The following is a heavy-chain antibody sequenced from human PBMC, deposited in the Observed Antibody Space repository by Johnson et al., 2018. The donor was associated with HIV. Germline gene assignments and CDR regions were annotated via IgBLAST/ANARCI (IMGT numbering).Heavy chain of an antibody. CDR3: AKGDYFDTRAAFDI. J-gene: IGHJ3*02. Sequence: QVQLVESGGVVVQPGGSLRLSCAASGFTFSSYGMHWVRQAPGKGLEWVAVIWYDGRNKYYADSVKGRITISRDNSKNTLYLQMNSLRAEDTAVYYCAKGDYFDTRAAFDIWGQGTVVIVSS. D-gene: IGHD3-22*01. CDR1: GFTFSSYG. V-gene: IGHV3-33*03. CDR2: IWYDGRNK.